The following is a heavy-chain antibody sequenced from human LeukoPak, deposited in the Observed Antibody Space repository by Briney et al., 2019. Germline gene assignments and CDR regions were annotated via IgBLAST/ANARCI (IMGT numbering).Heavy chain of an antibody. CDR3: AREDMVATYPFDY. CDR2: FDPEDGET. D-gene: IGHD5-12*01. J-gene: IGHJ4*02. V-gene: IGHV1-24*01. CDR1: GYTLTEIS. Sequence: ASVTVSCNVSGYTLTEISMHWVRQAPGKGLEWMGGFDPEDGETIYAQKLQGRVTMTTDTSTSTAYMELRSLRSDDTAVYYCAREDMVATYPFDYWGQGTLDTVSS.